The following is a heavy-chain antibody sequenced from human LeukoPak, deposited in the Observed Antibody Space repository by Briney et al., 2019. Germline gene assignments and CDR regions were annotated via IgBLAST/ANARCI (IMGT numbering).Heavy chain of an antibody. CDR3: AREMRSSRGGFDY. D-gene: IGHD3-10*01. CDR2: MYYSGST. Sequence: SETLSLTYTVSSGSISSSSYYWGWIRQPPGMGLEWIGSMYYSGSTYYNPSLKSRVTISVDTSKSQFSLKLSSVTAADTAVYYCAREMRSSRGGFDYWDQGTLVTVSS. CDR1: SGSISSSSYY. V-gene: IGHV4-39*07. J-gene: IGHJ4*02.